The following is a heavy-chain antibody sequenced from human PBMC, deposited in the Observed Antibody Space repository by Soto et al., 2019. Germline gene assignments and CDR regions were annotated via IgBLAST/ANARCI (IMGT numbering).Heavy chain of an antibody. CDR3: ARVSYLSAFDI. D-gene: IGHD5-18*01. CDR2: IWYDGSNK. V-gene: IGHV3-33*01. Sequence: QVQLVESGGGVVQPGRSLRLSCAASGFTFSSYGMHWVRQAPGKGLEWVAVIWYDGSNKYYADSVKGRFTISRDNSKNTLYLQMNSLRAEDTAVYYCARVSYLSAFDIWGQGTMVTVSS. CDR1: GFTFSSYG. J-gene: IGHJ3*02.